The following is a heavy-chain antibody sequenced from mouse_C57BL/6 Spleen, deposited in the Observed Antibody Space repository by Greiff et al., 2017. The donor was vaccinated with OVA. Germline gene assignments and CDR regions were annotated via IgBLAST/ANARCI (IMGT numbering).Heavy chain of an antibody. D-gene: IGHD1-1*01. V-gene: IGHV1-61*01. CDR2: IYPSDSET. CDR3: ARGGYYGSSYGAMDY. Sequence: VQLQQPGAELVRHGSSVKLSCKASGYTFTSYWMDWVKQRPGQGLEWIGNIYPSDSETHYNQKFKDKATLTVDKSSSTAYMQLSSLTSEDSAVYYCARGGYYGSSYGAMDYWGQGTSVTVSS. CDR1: GYTFTSYW. J-gene: IGHJ4*01.